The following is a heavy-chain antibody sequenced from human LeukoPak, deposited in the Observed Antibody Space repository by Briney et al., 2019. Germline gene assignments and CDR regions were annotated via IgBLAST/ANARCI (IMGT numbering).Heavy chain of an antibody. CDR2: VSYDGSNK. D-gene: IGHD3-22*01. J-gene: IGHJ4*02. V-gene: IGHV3-30-3*01. CDR3: ARDHYDSSGYLFDY. Sequence: GGSLRLSCAASGFTFSSYAMPWVRQAPGKGLEWVAVVSYDGSNKYYADSVKGRFTISRDNSKNTLYLQMNSLRAEDTAVYYCARDHYDSSGYLFDYWGQGTLVTVSS. CDR1: GFTFSSYA.